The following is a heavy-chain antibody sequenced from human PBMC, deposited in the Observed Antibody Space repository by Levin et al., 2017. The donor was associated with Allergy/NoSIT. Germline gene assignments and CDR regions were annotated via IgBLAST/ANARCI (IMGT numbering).Heavy chain of an antibody. J-gene: IGHJ3*01. Sequence: NPGGSLRLSCAVYDASFSGFYWSWIRQSPGKGLEWIGEINHSGGTSYNPSLKSRVTISLDTSNKRFSLKLTSVTAADTAIYFCANRAAPPRLAAAGKAFDVWGQGTMVSVSA. D-gene: IGHD6-25*01. V-gene: IGHV4-34*01. CDR3: ANRAAPPRLAAAGKAFDV. CDR2: INHSGGT. CDR1: DASFSGFY.